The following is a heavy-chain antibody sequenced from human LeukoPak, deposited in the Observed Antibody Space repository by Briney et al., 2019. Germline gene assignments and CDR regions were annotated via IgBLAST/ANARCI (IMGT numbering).Heavy chain of an antibody. V-gene: IGHV3-30*18. CDR3: AKDRVLGDY. CDR1: GFTFSSYG. D-gene: IGHD2-8*01. Sequence: GRSLRLSCAASGFTFSSYGMHWVRQAPGKGLEWVAAISYDGSNKYYADSVKGRFTISRDNSKNTLYLQMNSLRAEDTAVYYCAKDRVLGDYWGQGTLVTVSS. J-gene: IGHJ4*02. CDR2: ISYDGSNK.